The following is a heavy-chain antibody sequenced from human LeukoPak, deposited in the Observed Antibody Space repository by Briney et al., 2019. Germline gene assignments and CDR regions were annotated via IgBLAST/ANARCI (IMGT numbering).Heavy chain of an antibody. CDR3: AKEWRFSSSWYQYYFDY. J-gene: IGHJ4*02. CDR1: GFTVSSYA. V-gene: IGHV3-23*01. D-gene: IGHD6-13*01. Sequence: GGSLRLSCAASGFTVSSYAMSWVRQAPGKGLEWISAISGSGGSKYYADSVKGRFTISRDTSTNTPYLQLNSLRVDDTAVYFCAKEWRFSSSWYQYYFDYWGQGTLVTVSS. CDR2: ISGSGGSK.